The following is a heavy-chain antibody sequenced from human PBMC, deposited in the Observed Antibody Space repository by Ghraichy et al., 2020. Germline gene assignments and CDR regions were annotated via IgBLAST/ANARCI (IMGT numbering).Heavy chain of an antibody. CDR2: IHPTGTT. V-gene: IGHV4-34*01. CDR1: VGSFNGYY. CDR3: ARRRQTWSAAEGDAFDI. D-gene: IGHD5-18*01. J-gene: IGHJ3*02. Sequence: GSLRLSCAVYVGSFNGYYWSWIRQPPGKGLEWIGEIHPTGTTNNSPSLKSRLTLLVDTSKNQFSLLLKSVTAADTAMYYCARRRQTWSAAEGDAFDIWSQGTMVTVSS.